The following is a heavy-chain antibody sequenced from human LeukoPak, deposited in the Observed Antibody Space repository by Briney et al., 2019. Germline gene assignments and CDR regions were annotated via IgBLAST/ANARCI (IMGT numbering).Heavy chain of an antibody. CDR1: GGSISSDNYY. D-gene: IGHD5-24*01. V-gene: IGHV4-39*07. CDR2: ISYSGST. J-gene: IGHJ4*02. CDR3: ARIWGDGYSYYFDY. Sequence: PSETLSLTCTVSGGSISSDNYYWGWIRQSPGKGLEWIGSISYSGSTYYNPSLKSRVTMTVDTSKNQFSLRLSSVTAADTAVYYCARIWGDGYSYYFDYWGQGTLVTVSS.